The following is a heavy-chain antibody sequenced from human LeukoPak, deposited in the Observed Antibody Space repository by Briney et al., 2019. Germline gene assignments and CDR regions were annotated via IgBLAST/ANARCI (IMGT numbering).Heavy chain of an antibody. J-gene: IGHJ5*02. CDR1: GYTFTSYG. D-gene: IGHD2-8*01. Sequence: ASVKVSCKASGYTFTSYGISWVRQAPGQGLEWMGWINPNNGNTRYAEDLQGRVTMTTDISTSTAYMELRSLRSDDTAIYHCARDFTPPHCTTPNCPRGGWFDPWGQGTLVTVSS. CDR3: ARDFTPPHCTTPNCPRGGWFDP. CDR2: INPNNGNT. V-gene: IGHV1-18*01.